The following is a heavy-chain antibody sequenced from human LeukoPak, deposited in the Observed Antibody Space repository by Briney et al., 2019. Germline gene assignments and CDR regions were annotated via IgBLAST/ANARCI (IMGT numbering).Heavy chain of an antibody. J-gene: IGHJ4*02. CDR2: INPSGGST. CDR1: GYTFTSYY. D-gene: IGHD1-26*01. Sequence: GASVKVSCKASGYTFTSYYMHWVRQAPGQGLEWMGIINPSGGSTSYAQKFQGRVTMTRDTSISTAYMELSRLRSDDTAVYYCARAKELLCDYWGQGTLVTVSS. CDR3: ARAKELLCDY. V-gene: IGHV1-46*01.